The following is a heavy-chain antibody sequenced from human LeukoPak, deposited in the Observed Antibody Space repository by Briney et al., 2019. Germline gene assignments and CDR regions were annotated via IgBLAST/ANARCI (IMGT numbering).Heavy chain of an antibody. CDR1: GFTFSNYA. CDR3: AKGRELFCFDY. CDR2: ISGSGGST. Sequence: GSLRLSCAASGFTFSNYAITWVRQAPGKGLEWVSTISGSGGSTYYADSVKGRFTISRDNSKNTLYLQMNSLRAEDTAVYYCAKGRELFCFDYWGQGTLVAVSS. D-gene: IGHD3-10*01. J-gene: IGHJ4*02. V-gene: IGHV3-23*01.